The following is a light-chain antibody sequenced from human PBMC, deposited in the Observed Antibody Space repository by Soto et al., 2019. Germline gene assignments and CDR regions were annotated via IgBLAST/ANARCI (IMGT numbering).Light chain of an antibody. CDR1: QSVFYNSNKKNY. Sequence: DFVMTQFPDSLAVSLGERATINCKSSQSVFYNSNKKNYLAWYEQKPGQPPKLLISWASTRESGVPDRFSGSGSVTDFTLTISRLQDEDVAVYFCQQYYTIPITFGQGTRLDIK. J-gene: IGKJ5*01. CDR3: QQYYTIPIT. CDR2: WAS. V-gene: IGKV4-1*01.